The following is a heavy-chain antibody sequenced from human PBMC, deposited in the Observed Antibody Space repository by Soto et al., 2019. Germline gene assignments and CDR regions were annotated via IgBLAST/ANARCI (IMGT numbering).Heavy chain of an antibody. V-gene: IGHV3-11*06. J-gene: IGHJ4*02. D-gene: IGHD2-2*01. CDR2: ISSSSRYT. CDR3: ARGGDIEVVAQDE. Sequence: GGSLRLSCAASGFTFSDYYMSWIRQAPGKGLEGGSYISSSSRYTNYADSVKARFTISRDSAKNSLYLRMNSLRAEVSAVYYCARGGDIEVVAQDEWGQGTLVTVSS. CDR1: GFTFSDYY.